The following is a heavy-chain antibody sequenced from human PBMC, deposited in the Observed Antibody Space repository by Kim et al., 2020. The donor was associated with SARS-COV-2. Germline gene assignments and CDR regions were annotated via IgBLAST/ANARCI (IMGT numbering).Heavy chain of an antibody. D-gene: IGHD5-18*01. CDR3: ARDRYSYGGFNWYFVL. CDR1: GFTFSSYA. Sequence: GGSLRLSCAASGFTFSSYAMHWVRQAPGKGLEWVAVISYDGSNKYYADSVKGRFTISRDNSKNTLYLQMNSLRAEDTAVYYCARDRYSYGGFNWYFVLWG. V-gene: IGHV3-30*04. J-gene: IGHJ2*01. CDR2: ISYDGSNK.